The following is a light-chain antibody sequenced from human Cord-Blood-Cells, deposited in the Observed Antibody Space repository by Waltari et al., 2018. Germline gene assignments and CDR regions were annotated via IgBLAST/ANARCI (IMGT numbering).Light chain of an antibody. CDR2: EVS. CDR3: SSYAGSNNPHV. CDR1: SSDVGGYNY. J-gene: IGLJ1*01. Sequence: QSALTQPPSASGSPGQSVTISCTGTSSDVGGYNYVSCYQQHPGKAPKLMIYEVSKRPSGVPDRFSGSKSGNTASLTVSGLQAEDEADYYCSSYAGSNNPHVFGTGTKVTVL. V-gene: IGLV2-8*01.